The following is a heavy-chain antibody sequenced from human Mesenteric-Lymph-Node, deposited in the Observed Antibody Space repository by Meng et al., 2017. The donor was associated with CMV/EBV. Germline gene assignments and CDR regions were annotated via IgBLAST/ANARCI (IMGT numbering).Heavy chain of an antibody. D-gene: IGHD5/OR15-5a*01. J-gene: IGHJ6*02. V-gene: IGHV4-34*01. Sequence: GSLRLSCAVYGGSFSGYYWSWIRQPPGKGLEWIGEINHSGSTNYNPSLKSRVTISVDTSKNQFSLKLSSVTAADTAVYYCARGASVSNPSPDYYYYYGMDVWGQGTTVTVSS. CDR1: GGSFSGYY. CDR2: INHSGST. CDR3: ARGASVSNPSPDYYYYYGMDV.